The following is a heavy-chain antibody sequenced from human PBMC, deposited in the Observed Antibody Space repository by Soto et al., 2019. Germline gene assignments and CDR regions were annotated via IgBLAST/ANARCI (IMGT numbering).Heavy chain of an antibody. D-gene: IGHD3-22*01. V-gene: IGHV1-46*01. Sequence: ASVKVSCKSSGYTFTSYYMHCVRQAPGQGLEWMGIINPSGGSTSYAQKFQGRVTMTRDTSTSTVYMELSSLRSEDTAVYYCAREAYYYDSSGYLLFDYWGQGTLVTVSS. CDR2: INPSGGST. CDR1: GYTFTSYY. CDR3: AREAYYYDSSGYLLFDY. J-gene: IGHJ4*02.